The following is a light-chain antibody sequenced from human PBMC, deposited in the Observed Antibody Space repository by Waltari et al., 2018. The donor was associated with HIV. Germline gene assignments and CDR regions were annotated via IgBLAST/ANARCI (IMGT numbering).Light chain of an antibody. CDR3: TSYTSRNTRV. V-gene: IGLV2-14*01. J-gene: IGLJ1*01. Sequence: QSALTQPASVSGSPGQSITIPCTGTTSDVGGYKYVSWYQQHPGKAPKLVIYEVNNRPSGVSIRFSGSKSGNTASLTISELQAEDEADYYCTSYTSRNTRVFGTGTKVTVL. CDR2: EVN. CDR1: TSDVGGYKY.